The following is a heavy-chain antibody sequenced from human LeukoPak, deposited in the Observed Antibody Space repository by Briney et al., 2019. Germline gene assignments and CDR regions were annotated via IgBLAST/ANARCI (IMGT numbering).Heavy chain of an antibody. CDR2: IWYDGSNE. V-gene: IGHV3-33*01. D-gene: IGHD5-24*01. Sequence: PGRSLRLSCAASGFTFSTYGMHWVRQGLGKGLEWVAVIWYDGSNEYYVDSVKGRFTISRDNSKNTLYLQMNSLRAEDTAVYYCARDRRRDGYKLDAFDIWGQGTMVTVSS. CDR3: ARDRRRDGYKLDAFDI. J-gene: IGHJ3*02. CDR1: GFTFSTYG.